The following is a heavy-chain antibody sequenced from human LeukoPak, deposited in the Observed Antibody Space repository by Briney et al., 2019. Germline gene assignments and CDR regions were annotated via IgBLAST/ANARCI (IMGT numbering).Heavy chain of an antibody. V-gene: IGHV3-23*01. D-gene: IGHD6-13*01. CDR3: AKDGPGIAAAGTFDY. CDR2: ISGSGGST. Sequence: GGSLRLSSAASGFTFSSYAKSWVRQAPGKGLEWVSAISGSGGSTYYADSVKGRFTISRDNSKNTLYLQMNSLRAEDTAVYYCAKDGPGIAAAGTFDYWGQGTLVTVSS. CDR1: GFTFSSYA. J-gene: IGHJ4*02.